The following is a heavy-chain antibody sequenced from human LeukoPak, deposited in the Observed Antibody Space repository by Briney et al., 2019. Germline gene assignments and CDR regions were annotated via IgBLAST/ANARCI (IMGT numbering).Heavy chain of an antibody. D-gene: IGHD4-17*01. CDR1: GGTFSSYA. CDR3: ASTTNDYGDYGGSDY. V-gene: IGHV1-69*13. Sequence: VASVKVSCKASGGTFSSYAISWVRQAPGQGLEWMGGIIPIFGTANYAQKFQGRVTITADESTSTAYMELSSLRSEDTAVYYCASTTNDYGDYGGSDYWGQGTLVTVSA. CDR2: IIPIFGTA. J-gene: IGHJ4*02.